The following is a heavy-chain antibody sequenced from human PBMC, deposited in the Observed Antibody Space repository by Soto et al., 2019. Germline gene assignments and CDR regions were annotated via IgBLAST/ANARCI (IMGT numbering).Heavy chain of an antibody. CDR3: ARVPTVFGVISTYNGMDV. J-gene: IGHJ6*02. Sequence: EVQLVESGGGLIQPGGSLRVSCAASGFTVSSNYMSWVRQAPGKGLEWVSVIYSGGSTYYADSVKDRFTISRDNSKNPMYLQMNRLKAENTAVYYCARVPTVFGVISTYNGMDVWGQGTTVTVSS. CDR2: IYSGGST. D-gene: IGHD3-3*01. CDR1: GFTVSSNY. V-gene: IGHV3-53*01.